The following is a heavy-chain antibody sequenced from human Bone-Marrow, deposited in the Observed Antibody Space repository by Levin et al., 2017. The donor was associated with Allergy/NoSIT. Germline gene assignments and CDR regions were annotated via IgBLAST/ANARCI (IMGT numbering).Heavy chain of an antibody. V-gene: IGHV3-23*01. CDR2: VTGGGINT. Sequence: GGSLRLSCAASGFIFGHHAVSWVRQAPGKGLEWVAAVTGGGINTYYTDSVKGRFIVSRDSSTNTVFLQMNSLRVGDTATYYCAKDQYGGNGGLFENWGQGTLVAVSS. CDR3: AKDQYGGNGGLFEN. J-gene: IGHJ4*02. CDR1: GFIFGHHA. D-gene: IGHD4/OR15-4a*01.